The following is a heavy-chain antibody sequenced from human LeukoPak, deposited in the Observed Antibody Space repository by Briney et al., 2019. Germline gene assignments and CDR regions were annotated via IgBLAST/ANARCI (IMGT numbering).Heavy chain of an antibody. J-gene: IGHJ4*02. V-gene: IGHV4-4*07. CDR1: GGSITTYY. D-gene: IGHD2-21*02. Sequence: SETLCLTCTVSGGSITTYYGSWIRQPAGKGLEWMGRIHTSGNTDYNPSLQGRVTMSVDTSKNQFSLKLSSVTAADTAVYYCAREGSMTARPFVSIDYWGQGTLVTVSS. CDR3: AREGSMTARPFVSIDY. CDR2: IHTSGNT.